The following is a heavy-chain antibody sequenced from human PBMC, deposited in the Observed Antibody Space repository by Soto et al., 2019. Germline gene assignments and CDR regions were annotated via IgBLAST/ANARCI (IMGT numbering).Heavy chain of an antibody. CDR2: ISYDGSNK. V-gene: IGHV3-30-3*01. D-gene: IGHD6-6*01. J-gene: IGHJ6*02. CDR3: ARDAQLVLIYYGMDV. Sequence: QVQLVESGGGVVQPGRSLRLSCAASGFTFSSYAMHWVRQAPGKGLEWVAVISYDGSNKYYADSVKGRFTISRDNSKNTLYLQMNSLIAEDTAVYYCARDAQLVLIYYGMDVWGQGTTVTVSS. CDR1: GFTFSSYA.